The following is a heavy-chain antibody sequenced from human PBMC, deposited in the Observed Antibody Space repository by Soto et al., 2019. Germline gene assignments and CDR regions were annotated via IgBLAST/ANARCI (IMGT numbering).Heavy chain of an antibody. CDR3: ASPRYCTNGVCYTGDAFDI. CDR2: SIPVLGIA. D-gene: IGHD2-8*01. V-gene: IGHV1-69*02. CDR1: GGTFSSYT. J-gene: IGHJ3*02. Sequence: QVQLVQSGAEVKKPGSSVKVSCKASGGTFSSYTISWVRQDPGQGLEWMGRSIPVLGIANYAQKFQGRVTIHADKSTSTAYMELSSLRSEDTAVYYCASPRYCTNGVCYTGDAFDIWGQGTMVTVSS.